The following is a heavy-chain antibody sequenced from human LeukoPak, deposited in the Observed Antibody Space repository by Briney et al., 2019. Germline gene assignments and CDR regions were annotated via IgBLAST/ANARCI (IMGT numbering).Heavy chain of an antibody. D-gene: IGHD7-27*01. CDR2: IYSGGST. J-gene: IGHJ4*02. CDR1: GFTVSSNY. V-gene: IGHV3-53*01. CDR3: ARGDLANWALFDY. Sequence: QTGGSLRLSCAASGFTVSSNYMSWVRQAPGKGLEWVSVIYSGGSTYYADSVKGRFTISRDNSKNTLYLQMNSLRAEDTAVYYCARGDLANWALFDYWGQGTLVTVSS.